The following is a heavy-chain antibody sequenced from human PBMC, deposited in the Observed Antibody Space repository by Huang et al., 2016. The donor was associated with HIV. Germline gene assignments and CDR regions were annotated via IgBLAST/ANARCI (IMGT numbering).Heavy chain of an antibody. J-gene: IGHJ2*01. CDR1: GGSINSGSYF. CDR3: ARADGFPYRRLDL. CDR2: MYTSGSI. Sequence: QVQLQESGPGLVKPSQTLSVTCNVTGGSINSGSYFWTWIRQPAERGLEWIGHMYTSGSIDYNPSLKSRLTFSGDTLKNQFSLKLTSVTAADTAVYYCARADGFPYRRLDLWGRGTLVTVSS. D-gene: IGHD3-10*01. V-gene: IGHV4-61*09.